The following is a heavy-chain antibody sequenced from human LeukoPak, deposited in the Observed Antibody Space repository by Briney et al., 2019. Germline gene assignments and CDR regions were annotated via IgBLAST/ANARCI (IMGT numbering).Heavy chain of an antibody. Sequence: GGSLRLSCAASGFTFSSYSMNWVRQAPGKGLEWVSSISSSSSYIYYADSVKGRFTISRDNAKNSLYLQMNSLRAEDTAVYYCARDRLRTATAHDYWGQGTLVTVSS. CDR3: ARDRLRTATAHDY. V-gene: IGHV3-21*01. D-gene: IGHD5-18*01. CDR1: GFTFSSYS. CDR2: ISSSSSYI. J-gene: IGHJ4*02.